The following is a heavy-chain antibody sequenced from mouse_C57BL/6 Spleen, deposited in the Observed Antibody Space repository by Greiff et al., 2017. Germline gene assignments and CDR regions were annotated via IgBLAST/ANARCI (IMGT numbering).Heavy chain of an antibody. Sequence: QVQLQQPGAELVMPGASVKLSCKASGYTFTSYWMHWVKQRPGQGLEWIGEIDPSDSYTNYNQKFKGKSTLTVDKSSSTAYMQLSSLTSEDSAVYYCARRGGYDHFDDWGQGTTLTVSS. CDR3: ARRGGYDHFDD. V-gene: IGHV1-69*01. D-gene: IGHD2-2*01. J-gene: IGHJ2*01. CDR2: IDPSDSYT. CDR1: GYTFTSYW.